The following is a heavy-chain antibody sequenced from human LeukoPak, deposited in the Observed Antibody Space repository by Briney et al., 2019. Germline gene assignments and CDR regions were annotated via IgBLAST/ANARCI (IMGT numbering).Heavy chain of an antibody. D-gene: IGHD5-24*01. Sequence: GASVKVSCKASGGTFSSYAISWVRQAPGQGLEWMGRIIPILGIANYAQTFQGRVTITADKSTSTAYMELSSLRAEDTAVYYCARPPLEMATFFDYGGQGTLVTVSS. CDR3: ARPPLEMATFFDY. CDR1: GGTFSSYA. V-gene: IGHV1-69*04. J-gene: IGHJ4*02. CDR2: IIPILGIA.